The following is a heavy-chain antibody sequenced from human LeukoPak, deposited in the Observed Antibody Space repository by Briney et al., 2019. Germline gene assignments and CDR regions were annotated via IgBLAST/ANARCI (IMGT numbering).Heavy chain of an antibody. CDR3: AKDLKYCSSTSCYVDY. CDR2: ISYDGSNK. V-gene: IGHV3-30*18. Sequence: PGGSLRLSCAASGFTFSSYGMHWVRQAPGKALEWVAVISYDGSNKYYADSVKGRFTISRDNSKNTLYLQMNSLRAEDTAVYYCAKDLKYCSSTSCYVDYWGQGTLVTVSS. D-gene: IGHD2-2*01. J-gene: IGHJ4*02. CDR1: GFTFSSYG.